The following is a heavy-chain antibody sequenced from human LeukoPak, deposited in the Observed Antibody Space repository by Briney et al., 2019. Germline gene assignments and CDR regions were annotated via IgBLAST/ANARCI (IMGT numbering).Heavy chain of an antibody. V-gene: IGHV3-53*01. CDR3: ARDHSSGWSGYYFDY. J-gene: IGHJ4*02. D-gene: IGHD6-19*01. CDR1: GFTVSSNY. Sequence: GGSLRLSCAASGFTVSSNYMSWVRQAPGKGLEWVSAIYSGGSTYYADSVKGRFTISRDNSKNTLYLQMNSLRAEDTAVYYCARDHSSGWSGYYFDYWGQGTLVTVSS. CDR2: IYSGGST.